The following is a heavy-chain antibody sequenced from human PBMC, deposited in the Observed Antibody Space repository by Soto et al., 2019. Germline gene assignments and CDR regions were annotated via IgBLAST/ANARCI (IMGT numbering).Heavy chain of an antibody. CDR2: IYYSGST. CDR1: GGSISSGDYY. D-gene: IGHD2-15*01. V-gene: IGHV4-30-4*01. Sequence: SETLSLTCTVSGGSISSGDYYWSWIRQPPGKGLEWIGYIYYSGSTYYNPSLKSRVTISVDTSKNQFSLKLSSVTAADTAVYYCARELEGNPMVDYWGQGTLVTAPQ. CDR3: ARELEGNPMVDY. J-gene: IGHJ4*02.